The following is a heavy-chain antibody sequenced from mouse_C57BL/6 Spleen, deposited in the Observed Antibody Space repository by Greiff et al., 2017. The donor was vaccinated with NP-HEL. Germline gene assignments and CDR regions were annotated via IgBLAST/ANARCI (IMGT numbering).Heavy chain of an antibody. CDR2: INPYNGGT. V-gene: IGHV1-19*01. J-gene: IGHJ2*01. Sequence: VQLQQSGPVLVKPGASVKMSCKASGYTFTDYYMNWVKQSHGKSLEWIGVINPYNGGTSYNQKFKGKATLTVDKSSSTAYMELNSLTSEDSAVYYCARAPSTVVNFDYWGQGTTLTVSS. CDR3: ARAPSTVVNFDY. CDR1: GYTFTDYY. D-gene: IGHD1-1*01.